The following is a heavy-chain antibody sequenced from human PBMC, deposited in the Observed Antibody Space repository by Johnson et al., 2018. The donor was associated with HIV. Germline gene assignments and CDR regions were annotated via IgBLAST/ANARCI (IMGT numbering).Heavy chain of an antibody. Sequence: VQLVESGGGVVQPGRSLRLSCAASGFTFSSYAMHWVRQAPGKGLEWVAVISYDGSNKYYADSVKGRFPISRDNSKNTLYLQMNSLKTEDTAVYYCTTDLAAVGSGAFDIWGQGTMVTVSS. CDR3: TTDLAAVGSGAFDI. D-gene: IGHD6-13*01. J-gene: IGHJ3*02. V-gene: IGHV3-30-3*01. CDR2: ISYDGSNK. CDR1: GFTFSSYA.